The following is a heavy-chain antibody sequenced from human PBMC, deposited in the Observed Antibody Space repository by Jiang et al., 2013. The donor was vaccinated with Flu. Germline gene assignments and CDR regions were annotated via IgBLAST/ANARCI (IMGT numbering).Heavy chain of an antibody. D-gene: IGHD6-19*01. CDR2: IASTGST. V-gene: IGHV4-39*01. CDR3: ARLSVAGTDY. J-gene: IGHJ4*02. CDR1: GDSISTNYFY. Sequence: TLSLTCSVSGDSISTNYFYWGWIRQPPGKGLEWIGNIASTGSTYNPSLTSRVTISVDTSKNQFSLKLSSVTAADTAVYFCARLSVAGTDYWGQGTLVTVSS.